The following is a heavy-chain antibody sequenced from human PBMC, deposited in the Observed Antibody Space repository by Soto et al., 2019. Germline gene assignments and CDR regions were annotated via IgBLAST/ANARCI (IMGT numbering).Heavy chain of an antibody. V-gene: IGHV3-23*01. D-gene: IGHD3-9*01. J-gene: IGHJ5*01. CDR1: GFTFSSYA. Sequence: GGSLRLSCAASGFTFSSYAMSWVRQAPGKGLEWVSAISGSGGSTYYADSVKGRFTISRDNSKNTLYLQMNSLRAEDTVVYYCAKDSYDILTGYNWYDYWGQGTLVTVSS. CDR2: ISGSGGST. CDR3: AKDSYDILTGYNWYDY.